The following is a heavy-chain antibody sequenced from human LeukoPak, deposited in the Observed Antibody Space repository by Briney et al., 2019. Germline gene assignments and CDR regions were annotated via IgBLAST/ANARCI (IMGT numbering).Heavy chain of an antibody. V-gene: IGHV3-30*02. CDR2: IRYDGSNK. CDR1: GFTFSSYG. Sequence: GGSLRLSCAASGFTFSSYGMHWVRQAPGKGLEWVAFIRYDGSNKYYADSVKGRFTISRDNAENTLYLQMNSLRAEDTAVYYCARGSSGFRNAFDIWGQGTTVTVSS. CDR3: ARGSSGFRNAFDI. D-gene: IGHD3-22*01. J-gene: IGHJ3*02.